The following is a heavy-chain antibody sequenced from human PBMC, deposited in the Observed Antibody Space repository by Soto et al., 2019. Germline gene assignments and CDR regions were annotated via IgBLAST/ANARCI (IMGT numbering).Heavy chain of an antibody. Sequence: ASVKVSCKASGYTFTSYGISWVRQAPGQGLEWMGWISANNGNTNYAQKLQGRVTMTTDTSTSTAYMELSRLRSDDTAVYYCARTDSGYDYGAFDIWGQGTMVTVSS. CDR3: ARTDSGYDYGAFDI. J-gene: IGHJ3*02. V-gene: IGHV1-18*01. CDR1: GYTFTSYG. D-gene: IGHD5-12*01. CDR2: ISANNGNT.